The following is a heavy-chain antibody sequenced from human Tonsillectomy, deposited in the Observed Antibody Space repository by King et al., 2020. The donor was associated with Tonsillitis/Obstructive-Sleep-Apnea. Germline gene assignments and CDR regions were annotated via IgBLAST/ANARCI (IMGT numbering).Heavy chain of an antibody. CDR1: GYTFTTYY. V-gene: IGHV1-46*01. Sequence: QLVQSGAEVKKPGASVKVSCKTSGYTFTTYYMHWVRQAPGQGLEWMGIINPSGGTTTCAQKFQGRVTMTRDKSTSTVYMDVSSLKSEDTAIYYCARGLKTCNTTSCYELDYWGQGTLVTVSS. J-gene: IGHJ4*02. CDR2: INPSGGTT. D-gene: IGHD2-2*01. CDR3: ARGLKTCNTTSCYELDY.